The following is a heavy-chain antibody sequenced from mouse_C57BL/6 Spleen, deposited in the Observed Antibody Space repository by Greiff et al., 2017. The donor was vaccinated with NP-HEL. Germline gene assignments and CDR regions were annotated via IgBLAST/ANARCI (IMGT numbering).Heavy chain of an antibody. CDR2: IRSKSNNYAT. CDR3: VRSPGYYFDY. CDR1: GFSFNTYA. Sequence: EVKLVESGGGLVQPKGSLKLSCAASGFSFNTYAMNWVRQAPGKGLEWVARIRSKSNNYATYYADSVKDRFTISRDDSESMLYLQMNNLKTEDTAMYYCVRSPGYYFDYWGQGTTLTVSS. V-gene: IGHV10-1*01. J-gene: IGHJ2*01.